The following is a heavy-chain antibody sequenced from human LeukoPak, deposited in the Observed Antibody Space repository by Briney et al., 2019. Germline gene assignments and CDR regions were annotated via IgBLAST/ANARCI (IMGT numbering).Heavy chain of an antibody. J-gene: IGHJ3*02. CDR2: IYPGDSDT. Sequence: GESLKISCKGSGYSFTSYWIGWVRQMPGKGLEWMGIIYPGDSDTRYSPSFQGQVTISADKSISTAYLQWSSLKASDTAMYYCASYRADRGFSSDFSSGPDAFDIWGQGTMVTVSS. D-gene: IGHD3-3*01. CDR1: GYSFTSYW. V-gene: IGHV5-51*01. CDR3: ASYRADRGFSSDFSSGPDAFDI.